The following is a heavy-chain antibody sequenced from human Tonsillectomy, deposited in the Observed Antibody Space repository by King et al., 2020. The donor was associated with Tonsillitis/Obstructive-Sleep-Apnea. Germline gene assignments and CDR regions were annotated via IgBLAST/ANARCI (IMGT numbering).Heavy chain of an antibody. CDR3: AKAGGYCSSTSCAYYYYYYYMDV. CDR1: GFTFDDYA. D-gene: IGHD2-2*01. V-gene: IGHV3-9*01. CDR2: ISWNSNSI. Sequence: VQLVESGGALVQPGRSLRLSCAASGFTFDDYAMHWVRQAPGKGLEWVSGISWNSNSIGYADSVKGRFTISRDNAKNSLYLQMNSLRAEDTALYYCAKAGGYCSSTSCAYYYYYYYMDVWGKGTPVTVSS. J-gene: IGHJ6*03.